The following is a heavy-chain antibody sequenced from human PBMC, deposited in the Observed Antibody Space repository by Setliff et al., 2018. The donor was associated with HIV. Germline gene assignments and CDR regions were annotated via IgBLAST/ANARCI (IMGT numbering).Heavy chain of an antibody. V-gene: IGHV1-69-2*01. J-gene: IGHJ4*02. CDR3: ATDLFSGTYYNYFDY. Sequence: ASVKVSCKASGYTFTGYYMHWVQQAPGKGLKWMGRIDPEDGETKYAEKFQGRVTIIADTSTDTAYMELSSLTSEDTAVYYCATDLFSGTYYNYFDYWGQGTLVTVSS. CDR2: IDPEDGET. D-gene: IGHD3-10*01. CDR1: GYTFTGYY.